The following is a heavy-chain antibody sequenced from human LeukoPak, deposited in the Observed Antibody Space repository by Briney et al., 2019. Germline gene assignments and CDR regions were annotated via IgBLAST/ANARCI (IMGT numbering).Heavy chain of an antibody. CDR3: AKDRSLNGGNSNGFFDY. CDR1: GFTFSGDA. CDR2: ISGSGDKT. D-gene: IGHD4-23*01. Sequence: PGGSLRLSCAASGFTFSGDAMNWVRQRPGKGLEWVSVISGSGDKTYYADSVKGRFTISRDNSKNTVYLHMNSLRAEDTAVYFCAKDRSLNGGNSNGFFDYWGRGTLVTVSS. V-gene: IGHV3-23*01. J-gene: IGHJ4*02.